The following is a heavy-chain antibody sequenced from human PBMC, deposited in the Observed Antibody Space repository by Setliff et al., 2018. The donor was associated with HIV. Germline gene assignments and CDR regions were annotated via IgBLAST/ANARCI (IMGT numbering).Heavy chain of an antibody. J-gene: IGHJ2*01. CDR1: GGSISNNNYY. Sequence: ETLSLTCTVSGGSISNNNYYWGWIRQPPGKGLEWIGSIYYSGSTFHNPSLKSRVTMSVGTSKNQFSLRLSSVTAADTAVYYCARRAGGNFDLWGRGTLVTVSS. CDR2: IYYSGST. CDR3: ARRAGGNFDL. D-gene: IGHD1-26*01. V-gene: IGHV4-39*01.